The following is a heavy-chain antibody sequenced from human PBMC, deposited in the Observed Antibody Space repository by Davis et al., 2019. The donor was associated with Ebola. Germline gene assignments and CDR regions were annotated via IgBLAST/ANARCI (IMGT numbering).Heavy chain of an antibody. CDR3: AREGSIVLPGEHYMDV. D-gene: IGHD2-8*01. CDR2: IYYSGST. CDR1: GGSISSYY. V-gene: IGHV4-59*01. J-gene: IGHJ6*03. Sequence: PSETLSLTCTVSGGSISSYYWSWIRQPPGKGLEWIGYIYYSGSTNYNPSLKSRVTISVDTSKNQFSLKLSSVTAADTAVYYCAREGSIVLPGEHYMDVWGKGTTVTVSS.